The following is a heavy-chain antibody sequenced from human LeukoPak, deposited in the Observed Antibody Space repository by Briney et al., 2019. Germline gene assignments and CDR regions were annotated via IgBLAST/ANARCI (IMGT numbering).Heavy chain of an antibody. D-gene: IGHD1-1*01. CDR1: GFTFSTYA. CDR2: ISGSGDST. Sequence: PGGSLRLSCAASGFTFSTYAVNWVRQAPGKGLEWVSTISGSGDSTYYADSVKGRFTISRDNSKNTLYLQMNSLRAEDTAVYYCAKLERRFIDYWGQGTLVTVSS. CDR3: AKLERRFIDY. J-gene: IGHJ4*02. V-gene: IGHV3-23*01.